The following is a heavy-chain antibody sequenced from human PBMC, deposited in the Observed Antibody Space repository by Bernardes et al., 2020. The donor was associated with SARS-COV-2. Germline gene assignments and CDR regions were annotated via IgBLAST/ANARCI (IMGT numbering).Heavy chain of an antibody. V-gene: IGHV2-70*17. CDR3: ARTTTVTTTYYFDY. CDR1: GFSLTTTGVC. CDR2: IDWDDDK. J-gene: IGHJ4*02. Sequence: LVQPTQTLTLTCTFSGFSLTTTGVCVTWIRQPPGTALEWLARIDWDDDKFYSTSLKTRLTISKDTSKNQVVLTMTNMDPVDTATYYCARTTTVTTTYYFDYWGRGTLVTVSS. D-gene: IGHD4-17*01.